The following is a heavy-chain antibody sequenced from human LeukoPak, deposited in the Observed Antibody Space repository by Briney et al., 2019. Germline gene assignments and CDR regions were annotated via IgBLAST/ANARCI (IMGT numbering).Heavy chain of an antibody. J-gene: IGHJ4*02. D-gene: IGHD3-16*02. CDR1: GFTFSSYA. Sequence: GGSLRLSCAASGFTFSSYAMSWVRQAPGKGLEWVAVISYDGSNKYYADSVKGRFTISRDNSKNTLYLQMNSLRAEDTAVYYCARDSFHTYWGQGTLVTVSS. V-gene: IGHV3-30-3*01. CDR2: ISYDGSNK. CDR3: ARDSFHTY.